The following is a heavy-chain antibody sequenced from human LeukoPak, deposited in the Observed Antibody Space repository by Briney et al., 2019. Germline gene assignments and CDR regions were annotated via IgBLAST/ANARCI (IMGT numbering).Heavy chain of an antibody. D-gene: IGHD3-10*01. CDR2: IYHSGST. CDR1: GYSISSGYY. J-gene: IGHJ4*02. CDR3: AKSNGYGLVDI. Sequence: PSETLSLTCTVSGYSISSGYYWGWIRQPPGKGLEWIGSIYHSGSTYYNPSLKSRVTISVDTSKNQFSLKLGSVTAADTAVYYCAKSNGYGLVDIWGQGTLVTVSS. V-gene: IGHV4-38-2*02.